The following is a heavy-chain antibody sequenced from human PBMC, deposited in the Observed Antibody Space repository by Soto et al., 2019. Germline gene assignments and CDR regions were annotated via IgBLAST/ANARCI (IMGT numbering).Heavy chain of an antibody. D-gene: IGHD6-19*01. CDR3: ARDSYSGGWGGLVD. CDR2: ISYDGSNK. J-gene: IGHJ4*02. CDR1: GFTFSTYA. V-gene: IGHV3-30-3*01. Sequence: QVQLVESGGGVVQPGRSLRLSCAASGFTFSTYALHWVRQAPGQGLAWVAVISYDGSNKYYADSVKGRFTISRDHSKSTLYLQMNSLRAEDTALYYCARDSYSGGWGGLVDWGQGTLVTVSS.